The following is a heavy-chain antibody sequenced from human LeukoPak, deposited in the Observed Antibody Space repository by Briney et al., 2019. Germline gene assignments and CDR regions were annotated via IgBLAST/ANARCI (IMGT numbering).Heavy chain of an antibody. CDR1: GFTFSSYE. CDR2: ISSSGSTI. CDR3: AKLRGYYGSGSYDAFDI. V-gene: IGHV3-48*03. D-gene: IGHD3-10*01. J-gene: IGHJ3*02. Sequence: GGSLRLSCAASGFTFSSYEMNWVRQAPGKGLEWVSYISSSGSTIYYADSVKGRFTISSDNAKNSLYVQMNSLRAEDTAVYYCAKLRGYYGSGSYDAFDIWGQGTMVTVSS.